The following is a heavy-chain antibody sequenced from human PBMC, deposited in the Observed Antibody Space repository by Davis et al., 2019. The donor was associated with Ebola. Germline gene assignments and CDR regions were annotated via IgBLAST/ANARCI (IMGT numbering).Heavy chain of an antibody. CDR1: GFTFSTLT. J-gene: IGHJ4*02. D-gene: IGHD3-22*01. CDR2: ISRGSTTI. CDR3: ATHSSGSPTYYFDY. V-gene: IGHV3-48*01. Sequence: GGSLRLSCVVSGFTFSTLTMNWVRQAPGKGLEWLSYISRGSTTIYYTDSVKGRFTISRDNAKNSLFLQMNGLRSEDTAVYYCATHSSGSPTYYFDYWGQGALVTVSS.